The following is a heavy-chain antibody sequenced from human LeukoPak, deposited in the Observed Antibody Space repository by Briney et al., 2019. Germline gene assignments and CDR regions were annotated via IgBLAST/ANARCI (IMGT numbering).Heavy chain of an antibody. CDR1: GGSISSGSYY. J-gene: IGHJ6*03. Sequence: PSQTLSLTCTVSGGSISSGSYYWSWIRQPAGKGLEWIGRIYTSGSTNYNPSLKSRVTISVDTSKNQFSLKLSSVTAADTAVYYCARDQFGIDIVVYYYMDVWGKGTTVTVSS. CDR2: IYTSGST. V-gene: IGHV4-61*02. D-gene: IGHD3-16*01. CDR3: ARDQFGIDIVVYYYMDV.